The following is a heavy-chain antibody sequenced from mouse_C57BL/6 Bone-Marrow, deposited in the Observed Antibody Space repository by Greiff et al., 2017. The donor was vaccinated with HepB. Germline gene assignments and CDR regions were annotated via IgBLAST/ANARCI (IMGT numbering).Heavy chain of an antibody. D-gene: IGHD2-3*01. Sequence: QVQLKESGAELVRPGASVTLSCKASGYTFTDYEMHWVKQTPVHGLEWIGAIDPETGGTAYNQKFKGKAILTADKSSSTAYMELRSLTSEDSAVYYCTNRWGAFAYWGQGTLVTVSA. CDR3: TNRWGAFAY. V-gene: IGHV1-15*01. CDR2: IDPETGGT. CDR1: GYTFTDYE. J-gene: IGHJ3*01.